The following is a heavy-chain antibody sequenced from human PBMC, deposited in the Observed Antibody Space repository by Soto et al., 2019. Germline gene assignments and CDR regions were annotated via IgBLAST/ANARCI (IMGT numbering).Heavy chain of an antibody. CDR3: ARIGGDYAFDH. CDR2: IYYSGST. CDR1: GGSISSSSYY. V-gene: IGHV4-39*01. D-gene: IGHD4-17*01. J-gene: IGHJ4*02. Sequence: TSETLSLTCTVSGGSISSSSYYWGWIRQPPGKGLEWIGSIYYSGSTYYNPSLKSRVTISVDTSKNQFSLKLSSVTAADTAVYYCARIGGDYAFDHWGQGTLVTVAS.